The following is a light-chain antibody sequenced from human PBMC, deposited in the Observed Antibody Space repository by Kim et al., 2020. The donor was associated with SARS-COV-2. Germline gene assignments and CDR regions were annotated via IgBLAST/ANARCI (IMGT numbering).Light chain of an antibody. J-gene: IGKJ4*01. CDR1: QSVSSSY. Sequence: PGESAPLSCRASQSVSSSYLAWYQQKPGQAPRLLIYGASSRATGIPDRFSGSGSGTDFTLTISRLEPEDFSVYYCQQYGSSPPVTFGGGTKVDIK. CDR3: QQYGSSPPVT. CDR2: GAS. V-gene: IGKV3-20*01.